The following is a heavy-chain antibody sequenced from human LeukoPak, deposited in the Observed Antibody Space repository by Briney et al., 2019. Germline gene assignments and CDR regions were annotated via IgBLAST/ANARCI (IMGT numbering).Heavy chain of an antibody. CDR2: VNPSDNST. CDR3: ARGGAGDSLDP. D-gene: IGHD2-21*01. J-gene: IGHJ5*02. V-gene: IGHV1-46*01. Sequence: ASVKVSCKASGYTFSNYHLHWVRQAPGQGLEWMGIVNPSDNSTNYPQKFQGRVTMTRDTSTSTVYMELRSLIYEDTAVYYCARGGAGDSLDPWGQGTLVTVSS. CDR1: GYTFSNYH.